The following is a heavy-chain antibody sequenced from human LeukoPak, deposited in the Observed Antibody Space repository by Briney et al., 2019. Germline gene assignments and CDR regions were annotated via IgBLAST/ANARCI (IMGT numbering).Heavy chain of an antibody. J-gene: IGHJ4*02. V-gene: IGHV3-7*01. CDR1: GFTFSSSW. CDR3: ARSGGIPALYYYDSSGYDLFDY. CDR2: IKQDGSEN. D-gene: IGHD3-22*01. Sequence: GGSLRLSCAASGFTFSSSWMSWVRRAPGKGLEWVANIKQDGSENYYVESVKGRFTISRDNAKNSLYLQMNSLRAEDTAVYYCARSGGIPALYYYDSSGYDLFDYWGQGTLVTVSS.